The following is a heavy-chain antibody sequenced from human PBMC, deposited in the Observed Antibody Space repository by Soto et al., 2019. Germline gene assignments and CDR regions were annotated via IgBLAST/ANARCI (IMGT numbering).Heavy chain of an antibody. CDR1: GFTVSNYA. V-gene: IGHV3-23*01. Sequence: LRLSCATSGFTVSNYAMSWVRQAPGKGLEWVSGISGSGGSSYYADSVKGRFTISRDNSKNTLNLQMDSLRAEDTAVYYCAKKSTDSSGYSDYWAREPWSPSPQ. J-gene: IGHJ4*02. D-gene: IGHD2-2*01. CDR3: AKKSTDSSGYSDY. CDR2: ISGSGGSS.